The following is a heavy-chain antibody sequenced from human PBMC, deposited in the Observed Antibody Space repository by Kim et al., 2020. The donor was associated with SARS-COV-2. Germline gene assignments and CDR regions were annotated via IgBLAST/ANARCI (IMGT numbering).Heavy chain of an antibody. J-gene: IGHJ4*02. V-gene: IGHV4-34*01. D-gene: IGHD5-18*01. Sequence: SETLSLTCAVYGGSFSGYYWSWIRQPPGKGLEWIGEINHSGSTNYNPSLKSRVTISVDTSKNQFSLKLSSVTAADTAVYYCARALVDTAMGYWGQGTLVTVAS. CDR3: ARALVDTAMGY. CDR2: INHSGST. CDR1: GGSFSGYY.